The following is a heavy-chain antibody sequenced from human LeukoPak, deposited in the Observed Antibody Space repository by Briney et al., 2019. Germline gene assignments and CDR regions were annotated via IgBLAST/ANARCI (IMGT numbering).Heavy chain of an antibody. J-gene: IGHJ5*02. Sequence: SQSLSLTRAVYGGSFTGYYWGWIRQPPGKGLEWIGNIYHSGSTYYNPSLKSRVTISVDTSKNQFSLKLSSVTVADTAVYSCARAYSSSWYPTWSDPWGQGTPVTVSS. V-gene: IGHV4-34*01. CDR1: GGSFTGYY. CDR3: ARAYSSSWYPTWSDP. CDR2: IYHSGST. D-gene: IGHD6-13*01.